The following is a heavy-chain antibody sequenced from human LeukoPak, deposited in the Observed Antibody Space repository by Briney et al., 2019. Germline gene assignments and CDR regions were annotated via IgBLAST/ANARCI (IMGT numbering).Heavy chain of an antibody. D-gene: IGHD6-6*01. CDR3: ARVVHSSSPRGVGYFDY. CDR1: GGTFSSYA. CDR2: IIPIFGTA. V-gene: IGHV1-69*05. Sequence: SVKVSCKASGGTFSSYAISWVRQAPGQGLEWMGGIIPIFGTANYAQKFQGRVTITTDESTSTAYMELSSLRSEDTAVYYCARVVHSSSPRGVGYFDYWGQGTLVTVSS. J-gene: IGHJ4*02.